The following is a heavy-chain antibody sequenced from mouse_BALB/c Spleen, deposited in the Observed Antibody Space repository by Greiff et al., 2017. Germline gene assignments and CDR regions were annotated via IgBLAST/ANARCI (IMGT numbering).Heavy chain of an antibody. D-gene: IGHD2-3*01. V-gene: IGHV14-4*02. CDR2: IDPENGDT. CDR1: GFNIKDYY. J-gene: IGHJ4*01. CDR3: NVYDGYYYAMDY. Sequence: VQLQQSGAELVRSGASVKLSCTASGFNIKDYYMHWVKQRPEQGLEWIGWIDPENGDTEYAPKFQGKATMTADTSSNTAYLQLSSLTSEDTAVYYCNVYDGYYYAMDYWGQGTSVTVSS.